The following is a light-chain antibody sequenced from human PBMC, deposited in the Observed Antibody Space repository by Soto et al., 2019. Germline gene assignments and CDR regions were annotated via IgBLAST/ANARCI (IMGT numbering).Light chain of an antibody. CDR3: QKYNTVPWT. CDR2: GAS. J-gene: IGKJ1*01. Sequence: DIEMTQSPSSLSAFVGDRVTITCRASLAISNYLAWYQQKPGKVPKLLIYGASTLQSGVPSRFGGSGSGTDFTLTITSLQPEDVATYYCQKYNTVPWTFGQGTKVEIK. V-gene: IGKV1-27*01. CDR1: LAISNY.